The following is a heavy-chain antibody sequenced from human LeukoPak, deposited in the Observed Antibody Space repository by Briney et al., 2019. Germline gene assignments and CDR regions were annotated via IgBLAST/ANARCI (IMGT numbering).Heavy chain of an antibody. CDR3: AKYAPPTSVVTRFFDP. V-gene: IGHV3-23*01. CDR2: IGRGGGDI. D-gene: IGHD4-23*01. CDR1: GFTFSDYA. J-gene: IGHJ5*02. Sequence: QAGGSLRLSCAASGFTFSDYAMTWVRQAPGKGLEWVSVIGRGGGDIQYAASVHGRFSISRDNSKNTPYLQMNSLRAEDPAIYFCAKYAPPTSVVTRFFDPSGPGTLVTVSS.